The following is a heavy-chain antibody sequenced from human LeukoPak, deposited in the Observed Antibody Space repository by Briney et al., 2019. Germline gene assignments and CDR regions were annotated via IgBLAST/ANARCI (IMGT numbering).Heavy chain of an antibody. V-gene: IGHV3-20*01. CDR3: AAVAGRGYYYYGMDV. Sequence: GGSLRLSCAASGFTFDDYGMSWVRQAQGKGLEWVPGINWNSGSTGYADSVKGRFTISRDNAKNSLYLQMNSLRAEDTALYHCAAVAGRGYYYYGMDVWGQGTTVTVSS. D-gene: IGHD6-19*01. J-gene: IGHJ6*02. CDR1: GFTFDDYG. CDR2: INWNSGST.